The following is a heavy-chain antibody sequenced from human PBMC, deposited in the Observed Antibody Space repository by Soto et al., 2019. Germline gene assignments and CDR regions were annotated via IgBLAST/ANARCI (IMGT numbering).Heavy chain of an antibody. D-gene: IGHD2-15*01. V-gene: IGHV4-59*01. CDR2: IYYSGST. CDR3: AKGGFQFDY. J-gene: IGHJ4*02. CDR1: GGSISSYY. Sequence: SLTCNVSGGSISSYYWSWIRQPPGKGLGWIGYIYYSGSTNYNPSLKSRVTISVDTSKNQFSLKLSSVTAADTAVYYCAKGGFQFDYWGQGALVTVSS.